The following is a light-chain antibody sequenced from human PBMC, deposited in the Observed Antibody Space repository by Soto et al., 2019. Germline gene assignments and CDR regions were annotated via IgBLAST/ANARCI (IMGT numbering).Light chain of an antibody. J-gene: IGKJ1*01. CDR2: DAS. CDR1: QSVSSY. Sequence: EIVLTQSPATLSLSPWERATLSCRASQSVSSYLAWYQQKPGQTPRLLIYDASNRATGIPARFGGSGSGTDFTLTISSLEPEDFAVYYCQQYNNWPRTFGQGTKVDIK. CDR3: QQYNNWPRT. V-gene: IGKV3-11*01.